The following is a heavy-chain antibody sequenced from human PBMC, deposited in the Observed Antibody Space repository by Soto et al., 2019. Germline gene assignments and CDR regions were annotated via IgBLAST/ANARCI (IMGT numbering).Heavy chain of an antibody. CDR3: ARAGENYGSGTFSPPLRYYFNS. CDR1: GYTFTTHY. D-gene: IGHD3-10*01. CDR2: INPSGGRT. V-gene: IGHV1-46*01. Sequence: QVHLVQSGTEVKKPGASVKVSCKASGYTFTTHYLHWVRQAPGQGLEWMGIINPSGGRTTYALKFQGRVTMTSDTSTNTVYVELTSLRSDDTAVYYCARAGENYGSGTFSPPLRYYFNSWGQGTLVTVSS. J-gene: IGHJ4*02.